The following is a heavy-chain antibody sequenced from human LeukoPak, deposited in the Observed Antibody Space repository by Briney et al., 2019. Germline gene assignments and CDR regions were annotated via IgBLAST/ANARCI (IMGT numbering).Heavy chain of an antibody. CDR1: GYTFTSYG. V-gene: IGHV1-18*03. D-gene: IGHD1-26*01. CDR2: ISAYNGNT. CDR3: ARGGLSGSYGCYYYYYMDV. J-gene: IGHJ6*03. Sequence: GASVKVSCKASGYTFTSYGISWVRQAPGQGLEWMGWISAYNGNTNYAQKLQGRVTITRDTSASTAYMELSSLRSEDMAVYYCARGGLSGSYGCYYYYYMDVWGKGTTVTVSS.